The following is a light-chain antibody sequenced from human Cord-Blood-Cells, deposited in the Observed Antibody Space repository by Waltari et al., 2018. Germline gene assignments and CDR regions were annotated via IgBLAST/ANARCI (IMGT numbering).Light chain of an antibody. CDR1: SSDVGGYNY. Sequence: QSALTQPASVSGSPGQSITISCTGTSSDVGGYNYVSWYQQPPGKAPKLMIYDVSNRPSGVSNRFSGSKSGNTASLTISCLQAEDEADYYCSSYTSSSTWVFGGGTKLTVL. J-gene: IGLJ3*02. CDR3: SSYTSSSTWV. CDR2: DVS. V-gene: IGLV2-14*03.